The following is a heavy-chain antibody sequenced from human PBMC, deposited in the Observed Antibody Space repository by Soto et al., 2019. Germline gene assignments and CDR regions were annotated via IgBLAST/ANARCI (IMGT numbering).Heavy chain of an antibody. D-gene: IGHD6-19*01. CDR3: ARVISGRYEANYFDY. Sequence: GASVKVSCKASGYTFTGYYMHWVRQAPGQGLEWMGWINPNSGGTNYAQKFQGRVTMTRDTSISTAYMELSRLRSDDTAVYYCARVISGRYEANYFDYWGQGTLVTVSS. CDR1: GYTFTGYY. V-gene: IGHV1-2*02. J-gene: IGHJ4*02. CDR2: INPNSGGT.